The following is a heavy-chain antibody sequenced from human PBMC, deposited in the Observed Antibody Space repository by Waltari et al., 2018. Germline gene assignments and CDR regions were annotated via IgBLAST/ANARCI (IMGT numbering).Heavy chain of an antibody. CDR1: GFTFSSYW. V-gene: IGHV3-7*01. J-gene: IGHJ4*02. Sequence: EVQLVESGGGLVQPGGSLRLSCAASGFTFSSYWMSWVRQAPGKGVGWVANIKQDGSEKYYVDSVKGRFTISRDNAKNSLYLQMNSLRAEDTAVYYCARGPVPQSHDFDYWGQGTLVTVSS. CDR2: IKQDGSEK. CDR3: ARGPVPQSHDFDY.